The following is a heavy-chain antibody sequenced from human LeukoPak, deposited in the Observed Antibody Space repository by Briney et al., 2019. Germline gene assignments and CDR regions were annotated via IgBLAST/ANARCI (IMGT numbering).Heavy chain of an antibody. CDR3: AREGYYYGSGSSPWFDY. D-gene: IGHD3-10*01. CDR2: IIPILVIA. CDR1: GGTFSSYA. J-gene: IGHJ4*02. V-gene: IGHV1-69*04. Sequence: ASVKLSCKASGGTFSSYAISWVRQAPGQGREWMGRIIPILVIANYAQKFQGRVTFTADKSTSTASLELSSLRSEDTAVYYCAREGYYYGSGSSPWFDYWGQGTLVTVSS.